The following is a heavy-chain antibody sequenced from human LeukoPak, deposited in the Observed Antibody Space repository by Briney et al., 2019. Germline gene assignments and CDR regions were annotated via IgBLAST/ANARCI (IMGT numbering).Heavy chain of an antibody. V-gene: IGHV4-59*01. CDR1: GGSITSYY. J-gene: IGHJ1*01. Sequence: SETLSLTCTVSGGSITSYYWSWIRQPPGKGLEWIGYIFYSGSTNYNPSLKSRVTISVDTSKNQFSLNLNSVTAADTAVYYCARSHYYGSGSYYNNVEYFQHWGQGTLVTVSS. CDR2: IFYSGST. D-gene: IGHD3-10*01. CDR3: ARSHYYGSGSYYNNVEYFQH.